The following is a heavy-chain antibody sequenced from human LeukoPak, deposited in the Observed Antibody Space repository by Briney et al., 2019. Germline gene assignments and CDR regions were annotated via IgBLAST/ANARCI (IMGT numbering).Heavy chain of an antibody. CDR3: ARVHSYDYIWGSYRDYFDY. CDR2: ISSSGSTI. V-gene: IGHV3-11*01. Sequence: GGSLRLSCAASGFTFSDYYMSWIRQAPGKGLEWVSYISSSGSTIYYANSVKGRFTISRDNAKNSLYLQMNSLRAEDTAVYYCARVHSYDYIWGSYRDYFDYWGQGTLVTVSS. D-gene: IGHD3-16*02. CDR1: GFTFSDYY. J-gene: IGHJ4*02.